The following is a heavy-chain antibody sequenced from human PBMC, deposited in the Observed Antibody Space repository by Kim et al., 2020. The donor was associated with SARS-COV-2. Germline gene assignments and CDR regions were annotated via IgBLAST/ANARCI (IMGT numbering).Heavy chain of an antibody. Sequence: KFQGRVTMTRDTSTSTVYMGLSSLRSEDTAVYYCARDNDYIWGSYRSFDYWGQGTLVTVSS. J-gene: IGHJ4*02. V-gene: IGHV1-46*01. D-gene: IGHD3-16*02. CDR3: ARDNDYIWGSYRSFDY.